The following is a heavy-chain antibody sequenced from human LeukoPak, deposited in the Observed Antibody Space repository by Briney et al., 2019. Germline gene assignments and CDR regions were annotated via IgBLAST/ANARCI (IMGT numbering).Heavy chain of an antibody. CDR1: RFTFSSYS. V-gene: IGHV3-21*01. Sequence: GGSLRLSCAASRFTFSSYSMNWVRQAPGKGLEWVSSISSSRSYIYYADSVKGRFTISRDNAKNSLYLQMNSLRAEDTAVYYCARVPDYYYYMDVWGKGTTVTISS. J-gene: IGHJ6*03. CDR2: ISSSRSYI. CDR3: ARVPDYYYYMDV.